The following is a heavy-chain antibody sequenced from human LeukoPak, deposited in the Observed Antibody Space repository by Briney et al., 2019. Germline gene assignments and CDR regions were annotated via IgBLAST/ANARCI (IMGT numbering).Heavy chain of an antibody. Sequence: SQTLSLTCTVPGGSISSGGYYWSWIRQHPGKGLEWIGYIYYSGSTYYNPSLTSRVTISVDTPKNQFSLEVTSVTAADTAVFYCARSSLRGTPTWFDPWGQGILVTVSS. CDR2: IYYSGST. CDR1: GGSISSGGYY. J-gene: IGHJ5*02. CDR3: ARSSLRGTPTWFDP. V-gene: IGHV4-30-4*08.